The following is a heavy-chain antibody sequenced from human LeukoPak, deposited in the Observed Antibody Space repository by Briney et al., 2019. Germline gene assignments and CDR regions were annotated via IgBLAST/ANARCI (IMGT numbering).Heavy chain of an antibody. V-gene: IGHV4-59*01. CDR2: IYYSGST. CDR3: ARHLSVTPYFDY. CDR1: GGSITSYY. D-gene: IGHD4-17*01. J-gene: IGHJ4*02. Sequence: SEPLSLTCTVSGGSITSYYWSWIRQPPGKGLEWIGYIYYSGSTKYNPSLKSRVTISVHTSKNQFSLKLSSVTAADTAVYYCARHLSVTPYFDYWGQGSLVTVSS.